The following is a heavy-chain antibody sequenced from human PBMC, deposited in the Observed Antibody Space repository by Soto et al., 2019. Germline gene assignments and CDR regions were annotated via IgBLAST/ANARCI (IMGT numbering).Heavy chain of an antibody. CDR3: ARALSMTGTTLGYYYGMDV. J-gene: IGHJ6*02. CDR1: GFTFSSYW. Sequence: GGSLRLSCAASGFTFSSYWMSCVRQAPGKGLEWVANIKQDGSEKYYVDSVKGRFTISRDNAKNSLYLQMNSLRAEDTAVYYCARALSMTGTTLGYYYGMDVWGQGTTVTVSS. D-gene: IGHD1-7*01. CDR2: IKQDGSEK. V-gene: IGHV3-7*03.